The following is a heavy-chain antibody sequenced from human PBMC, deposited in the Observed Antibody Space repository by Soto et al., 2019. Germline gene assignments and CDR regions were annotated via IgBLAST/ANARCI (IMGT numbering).Heavy chain of an antibody. Sequence: QVQLVQSGAAVKKPGSSVKFSCKASGGIFSTYAISWLRQAPGQGLEWMGGIIPIFGTPNYAQRFQVRVTITADEATSTAYMELSRRRSEDTAVYYCARDRDDDGSGNYYNRIDFWGQGTLVTVSS. CDR1: GGIFSTYA. CDR3: ARDRDDDGSGNYYNRIDF. V-gene: IGHV1-69*01. J-gene: IGHJ4*02. CDR2: IIPIFGTP. D-gene: IGHD3-10*01.